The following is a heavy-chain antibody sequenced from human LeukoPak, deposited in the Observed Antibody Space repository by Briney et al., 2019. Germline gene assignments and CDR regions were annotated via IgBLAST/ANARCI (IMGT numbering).Heavy chain of an antibody. V-gene: IGHV3-21*04. Sequence: PGGSLRLSCAASGFTFSSYSMNWVRQAPGKGLEWVSSISSSSSYIYYADSVKGRFTISRDNSKNTLYLQMNSLRAEDTALYYCAKDGGGWFSSGWSFLDYWGQGTLVTASS. CDR3: AKDGGGWFSSGWSFLDY. D-gene: IGHD6-19*01. J-gene: IGHJ4*02. CDR2: ISSSSSYI. CDR1: GFTFSSYS.